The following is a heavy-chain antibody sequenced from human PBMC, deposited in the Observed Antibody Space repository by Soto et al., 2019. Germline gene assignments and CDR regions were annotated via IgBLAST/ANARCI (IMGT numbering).Heavy chain of an antibody. J-gene: IGHJ5*02. Sequence: EVQLVESGGGLVQPGGSLRLSCAASGFTFSSYSMNWVRQAPGKGLEWVSYISSSSSTIDYADSVKGRFTISRDNAKNSLYLQMNSLRAEDTAVYYCAREGGDLNSFDPWGQGTLVTVSS. V-gene: IGHV3-48*01. CDR2: ISSSSSTI. CDR1: GFTFSSYS. CDR3: AREGGDLNSFDP. D-gene: IGHD4-17*01.